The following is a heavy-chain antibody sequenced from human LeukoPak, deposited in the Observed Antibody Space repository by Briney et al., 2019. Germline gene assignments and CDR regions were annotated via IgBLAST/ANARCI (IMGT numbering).Heavy chain of an antibody. CDR1: GGSISSIAYY. D-gene: IGHD1-26*01. V-gene: IGHV4-39*01. Sequence: SESLSLTCTVSGGSISSIAYYWGWVRQPPGMGLEWIGSIYYTGSTYYNPSLKSRVTISVDTSKNQFSLKLSSVSAADTAVYFCARHPSRSLFTVTTFDNWGQGTLVTVSS. J-gene: IGHJ4*02. CDR2: IYYTGST. CDR3: ARHPSRSLFTVTTFDN.